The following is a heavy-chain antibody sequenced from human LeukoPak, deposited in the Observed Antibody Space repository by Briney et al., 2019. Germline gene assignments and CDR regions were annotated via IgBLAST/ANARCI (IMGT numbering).Heavy chain of an antibody. CDR1: GGSISSYY. CDR2: IYYSGST. V-gene: IGHV4-59*01. Sequence: SETLSLTCTVSGGSISSYYWSWIRQPPGKGPEWIGYIYYSGSTKYNPSLKSRVTISVDTSKNQFSLRLNSVTAADTAVYYCARGAGELLPFDYWGQGTLVTVSS. CDR3: ARGAGELLPFDY. D-gene: IGHD1-7*01. J-gene: IGHJ4*02.